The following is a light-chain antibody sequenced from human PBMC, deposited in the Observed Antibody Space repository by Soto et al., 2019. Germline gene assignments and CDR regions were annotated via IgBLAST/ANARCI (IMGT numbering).Light chain of an antibody. V-gene: IGLV2-14*01. CDR2: EVN. J-gene: IGLJ1*01. CDR3: SSFTTYNTRV. Sequence: QSVLTQPASVSGSPGQSIAISCTGTNSDVGAYNFVSWYQQYPGKAPKLIIHEVNNRPSGVSDRFSGSKSGNTASLTISGIQADDEADYYCSSFTTYNTRVFGTGTKVTVL. CDR1: NSDVGAYNF.